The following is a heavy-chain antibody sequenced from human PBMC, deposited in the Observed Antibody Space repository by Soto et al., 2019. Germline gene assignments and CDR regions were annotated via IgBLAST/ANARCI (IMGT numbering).Heavy chain of an antibody. V-gene: IGHV1-18*04. J-gene: IGHJ4*02. CDR2: ISTYYDNT. D-gene: IGHD5-18*01. Sequence: ASVKVSCKASGYTFTSYGISWGGQAPGQGLEWMGWISTYYDNTNYAQNLRVRVTMTTDTSTTTAYMELRSLRSDDTAVYYCARDPPRRYNSGQGIDYWGQGTPVPVSS. CDR3: ARDPPRRYNSGQGIDY. CDR1: GYTFTSYG.